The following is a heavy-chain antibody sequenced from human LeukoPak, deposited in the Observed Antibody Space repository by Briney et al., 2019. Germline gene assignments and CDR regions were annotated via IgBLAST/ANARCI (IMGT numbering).Heavy chain of an antibody. V-gene: IGHV4-30-4*07. CDR1: GDSISSGGYS. D-gene: IGHD1-26*01. CDR3: ARHPTKWELRLSLDY. J-gene: IGHJ4*02. CDR2: IYYSGST. Sequence: SQTLSLTCAVSGDSISSGGYSWSWIRQPPGKGLEWIGYIYYSGSTYYNPSLKSRVTISVDTSKNQFSLKLSSVTAADTAVYYCARHPTKWELRLSLDYWGQGILVTVSS.